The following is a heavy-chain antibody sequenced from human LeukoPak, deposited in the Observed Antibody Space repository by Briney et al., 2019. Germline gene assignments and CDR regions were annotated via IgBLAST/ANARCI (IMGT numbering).Heavy chain of an antibody. J-gene: IGHJ4*02. CDR1: GFTFDGYA. Sequence: PRGSLRLSCAASGFTFDGYAMPWVRQAPGKGLEWVSGISWNSGSIGYADSVKGRFTMSRDNGKNSLYLQMNSLRAEDTALYYCARSLGSGSYVDYWGQGTLVTVSS. CDR2: ISWNSGSI. V-gene: IGHV3-9*01. CDR3: ARSLGSGSYVDY. D-gene: IGHD2-15*01.